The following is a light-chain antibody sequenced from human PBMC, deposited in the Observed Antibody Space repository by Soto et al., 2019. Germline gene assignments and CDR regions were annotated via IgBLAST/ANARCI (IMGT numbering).Light chain of an antibody. J-gene: IGKJ4*01. Sequence: EIVLTQSPGTLSLSPGERATLFCRASQRVPSSCLAWYQQKPGQAPRLLIYDVSSGATGIPDRFSGSESGTDFTLTISRLEPEDFAVYYCHQYGSSPLTFGGGTKVGIK. CDR1: QRVPSSC. CDR3: HQYGSSPLT. CDR2: DVS. V-gene: IGKV3-20*01.